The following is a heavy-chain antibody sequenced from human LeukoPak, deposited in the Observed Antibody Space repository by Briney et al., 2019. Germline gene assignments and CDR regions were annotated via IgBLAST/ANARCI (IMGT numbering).Heavy chain of an antibody. CDR1: GYSFTSYW. J-gene: IGHJ5*02. CDR3: ARQGLTYYDFWSGPNNWFDP. CDR2: IYPGDSDT. D-gene: IGHD3-3*01. Sequence: GESLKISCKGSGYSFTSYWIGWVRQMPGKGLEWMGIIYPGDSDTRYSPSFQGQVTTSADKSISTAHLQWSSLKASDTAMYYCARQGLTYYDFWSGPNNWFDPWGQGTLVTVSS. V-gene: IGHV5-51*01.